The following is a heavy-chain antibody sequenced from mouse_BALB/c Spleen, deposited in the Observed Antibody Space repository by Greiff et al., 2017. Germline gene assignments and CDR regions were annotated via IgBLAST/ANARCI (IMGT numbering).Heavy chain of an antibody. Sequence: EVHLVESGGGLVQPGGSLKLSCAASGFTFSSYGMSWVRQTPDKRLELVATINSNGGSTYYPDSVKGRFTISRDNAKNTLYLQMSSLKSEDTAMYYCARVGYGSSGGFAYWGQGTLVTVSA. CDR1: GFTFSSYG. J-gene: IGHJ3*01. D-gene: IGHD1-1*01. CDR3: ARVGYGSSGGFAY. CDR2: INSNGGST. V-gene: IGHV5-6-3*01.